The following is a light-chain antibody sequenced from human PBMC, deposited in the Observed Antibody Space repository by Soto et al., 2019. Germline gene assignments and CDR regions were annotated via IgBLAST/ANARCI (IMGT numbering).Light chain of an antibody. CDR1: QSVGSD. Sequence: EIVMTQSPATLSVSPGERATLSCRASQSVGSDLAWYQQKPGRTPSLLIYDVSTRATGIPARFSGSGSGTEFTLTISSLQSEDFAVYYCQQYNNWPPYTFGQGTKLEIK. J-gene: IGKJ2*01. V-gene: IGKV3-15*01. CDR2: DVS. CDR3: QQYNNWPPYT.